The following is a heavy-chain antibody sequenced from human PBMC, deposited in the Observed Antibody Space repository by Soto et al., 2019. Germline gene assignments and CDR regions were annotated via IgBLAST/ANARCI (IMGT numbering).Heavy chain of an antibody. J-gene: IGHJ6*02. D-gene: IGHD6-13*01. CDR3: AKGTAATVDYYFYGVDV. V-gene: IGHV3-23*01. Sequence: EVQLLESGGGWVQPGGSLRLSRAASGFTFTDYAMTWFRQAPGKGLERVSGITGSGVSAYYADSVKGRFTSSRDNSKNTLYLQMNGLRAGDTALYYCAKGTAATVDYYFYGVDVWGQGTTVTVSS. CDR2: ITGSGVSA. CDR1: GFTFTDYA.